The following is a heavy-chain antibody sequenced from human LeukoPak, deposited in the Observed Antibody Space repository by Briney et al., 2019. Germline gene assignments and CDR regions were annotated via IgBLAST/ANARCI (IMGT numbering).Heavy chain of an antibody. CDR3: ARDGTAPGLYFDL. J-gene: IGHJ4*01. Sequence: GGSLRLSCEVSGFTFTDFWMNWIRQAPGKGPEWVASIRQDGSEKTYVDSVKGRFTISRDNTKNSLSLQLNGLRAEDTAVYYCARDGTAPGLYFDLWGQGTLVTVSS. V-gene: IGHV3-7*01. CDR2: IRQDGSEK. CDR1: GFTFTDFW. D-gene: IGHD6-13*01.